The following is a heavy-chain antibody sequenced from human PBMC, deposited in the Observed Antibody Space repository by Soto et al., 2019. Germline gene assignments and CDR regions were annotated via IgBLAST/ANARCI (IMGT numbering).Heavy chain of an antibody. D-gene: IGHD3-22*01. Sequence: GGSLRLSCAASGFTFRNHGIHWVRQAPDKGLEWVAVIWYDGSNKYYTDSVKGRFTISRDNSKNTVYLQMDSLRAEDTAVYYRARINTKIIVDLGIDAWGQGTAVTFSS. J-gene: IGHJ6*02. CDR3: ARINTKIIVDLGIDA. V-gene: IGHV3-33*01. CDR2: IWYDGSNK. CDR1: GFTFRNHG.